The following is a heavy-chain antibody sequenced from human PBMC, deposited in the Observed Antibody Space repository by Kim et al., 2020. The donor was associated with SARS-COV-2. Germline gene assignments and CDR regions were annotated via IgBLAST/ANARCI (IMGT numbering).Heavy chain of an antibody. CDR3: ATGDWYYDN. V-gene: IGHV3-23*01. CDR1: GFSLSTYA. J-gene: IGHJ4*02. D-gene: IGHD1-7*01. Sequence: GGSLRLSCTASGFSLSTYAVTWVRQAPGKGLEWVSGLRVGGGSPLYTDSVKGRFTVSRDNSKNTVFLQMNNLRVEDTAIFYCATGDWYYDNWGQGTRVTVSS. CDR2: LRVGGGSP.